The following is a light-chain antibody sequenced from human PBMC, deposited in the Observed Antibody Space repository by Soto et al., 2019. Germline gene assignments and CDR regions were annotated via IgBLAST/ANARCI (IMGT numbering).Light chain of an antibody. V-gene: IGKV3-20*01. Sequence: ESVFTLSPGTLSLSPGDRVTLSCRASQSVSSDYLAWYQQKPGQAPRLVIYATARRATGIPDRFSGSGSGTDFTLTISRLEAEDFAMYYCQQYGDYTSARYSFGQGTRLEI. CDR1: QSVSSDY. CDR3: QQYGDYTSARYS. J-gene: IGKJ2*03. CDR2: ATA.